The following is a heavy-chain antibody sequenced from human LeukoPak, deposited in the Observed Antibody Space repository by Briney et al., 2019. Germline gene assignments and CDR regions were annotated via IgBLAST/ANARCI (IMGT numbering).Heavy chain of an antibody. CDR1: GGSISSDSYY. D-gene: IGHD6-13*01. Sequence: SQTLSLTCTVSGGSISSDSYYWSWIRQPAGKGLEWIGRIYTSGSTNYNPSLKSRVTISVDTSKNQFSLKLSSVTAADTAVYYCARDTKSSWYWFDLWGQGTLVTVSS. CDR3: ARDTKSSWYWFDL. CDR2: IYTSGST. J-gene: IGHJ5*02. V-gene: IGHV4-61*02.